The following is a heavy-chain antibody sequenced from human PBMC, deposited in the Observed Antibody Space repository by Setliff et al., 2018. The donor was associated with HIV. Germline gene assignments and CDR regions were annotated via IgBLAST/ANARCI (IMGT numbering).Heavy chain of an antibody. D-gene: IGHD3-9*01. J-gene: IGHJ4*02. Sequence: SETLSLTCSVSGGSIINYFWGWIRMPPGKGLEWIGSIYYSGSTYYNPSLKSRVTISVDTSKNQFSLKLSSVTAADTAVYYCARRGAYYDILTGYRSHYFDYWGQGTLVTVSS. CDR3: ARRGAYYDILTGYRSHYFDY. V-gene: IGHV4-59*05. CDR2: IYYSGST. CDR1: GGSIINYF.